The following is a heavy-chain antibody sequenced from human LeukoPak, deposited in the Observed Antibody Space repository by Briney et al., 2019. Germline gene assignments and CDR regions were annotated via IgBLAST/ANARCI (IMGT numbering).Heavy chain of an antibody. CDR3: ARHDNYDDFDY. Sequence: ASVKVSCKASGYTFTRYAINWLRQAPGQGLEWMGWINMYTANPAYAQGFTERFVFSLDTSVTTAYLQISNLKTEDTAVYYCARHDNYDDFDYWGQGTLVTVSS. CDR1: GYTFTRYA. V-gene: IGHV7-4-1*02. D-gene: IGHD3-16*01. J-gene: IGHJ4*02. CDR2: INMYTANP.